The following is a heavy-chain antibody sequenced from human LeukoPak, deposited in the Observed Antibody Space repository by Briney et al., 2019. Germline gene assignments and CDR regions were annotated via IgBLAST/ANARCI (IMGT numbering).Heavy chain of an antibody. Sequence: KPSETLSLTCTVSGDSISSYYWSWIRQPPGKGLEWIGYIYYSGTTDYNPSLKSRVTISVDTSKNQFSLKLSSVTAADTAVYYCARGVYIAAAQYGYWGQGTLVTVSS. CDR2: IYYSGTT. CDR3: ARGVYIAAAQYGY. J-gene: IGHJ4*02. CDR1: GDSISSYY. V-gene: IGHV4-59*01. D-gene: IGHD6-13*01.